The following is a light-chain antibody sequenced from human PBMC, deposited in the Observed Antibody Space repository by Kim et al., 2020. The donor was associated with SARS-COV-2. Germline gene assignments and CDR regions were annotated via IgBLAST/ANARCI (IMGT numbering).Light chain of an antibody. J-gene: IGKJ3*01. CDR3: QQRSNWRGT. V-gene: IGKV3-11*01. CDR2: DAS. Sequence: LSPGERATLSCRASQSVSSYLAWYQQKPGQAPRLLIYDASNRATGIPARFSGSGSGTDFTLTISSLEPEDFAVYYCQQRSNWRGTFGPGTKVDIK. CDR1: QSVSSY.